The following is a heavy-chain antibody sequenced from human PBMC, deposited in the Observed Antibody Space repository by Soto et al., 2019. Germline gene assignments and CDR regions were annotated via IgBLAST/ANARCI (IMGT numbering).Heavy chain of an antibody. J-gene: IGHJ6*03. CDR1: GFTVSSNY. Sequence: PGGSLRLSCAASGFTVSSNYMSWVRQAPGKGLEWVSVIYSGGSTYYADSVKGRFTISRDNSKNTLYLQMNSLRAEDTAVYYCARDLEGYCSSTSCGDYYYYMDVWGKGTTVTVSS. CDR3: ARDLEGYCSSTSCGDYYYYMDV. D-gene: IGHD2-2*01. V-gene: IGHV3-66*01. CDR2: IYSGGST.